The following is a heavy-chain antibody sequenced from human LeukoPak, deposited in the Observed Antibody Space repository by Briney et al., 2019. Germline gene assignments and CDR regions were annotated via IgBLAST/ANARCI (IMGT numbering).Heavy chain of an antibody. V-gene: IGHV1-69*05. Sequence: AVKVSCKASGGTFSSYAISWVRQAPGQGLEWMGGIIPIFGTANYAQKFQGRVTITTDESTSTAYMELSSLRSEDTAVYYCARMDGYNRIFAYWGQGTLVTVSS. CDR3: ARMDGYNRIFAY. CDR1: GGTFSSYA. D-gene: IGHD5-24*01. J-gene: IGHJ4*02. CDR2: IIPIFGTA.